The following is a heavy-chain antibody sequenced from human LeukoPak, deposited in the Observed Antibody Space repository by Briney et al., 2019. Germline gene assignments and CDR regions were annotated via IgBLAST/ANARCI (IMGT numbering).Heavy chain of an antibody. J-gene: IGHJ4*02. D-gene: IGHD2/OR15-2a*01. V-gene: IGHV3-7*01. CDR1: GFTFSSYW. CDR3: ARFYRSGYFDY. Sequence: GGSLRLSCAASGFTFSSYWMTWVRQAPGKGLEWVANIKQDGSEKYYVDSVKGRFTISRDNSKNTLYLQMGSLRAEDMAVYYCARFYRSGYFDYWGQGTLGTVSS. CDR2: IKQDGSEK.